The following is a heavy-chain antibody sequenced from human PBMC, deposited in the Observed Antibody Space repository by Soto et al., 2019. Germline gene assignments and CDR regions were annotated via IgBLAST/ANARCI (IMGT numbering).Heavy chain of an antibody. CDR2: VNPNGGGT. J-gene: IGHJ4*02. CDR3: ARDPSPQPYDNHFDY. D-gene: IGHD3-9*01. Sequence: QVQLVQSGAEVKKPGASVKVSCKTSGYSFTNFYIHWVRRAPGQGLEWMGIVNPNGGGTSYPQKFLGRVTMTRDTSTSTVYMELSRLGSEDTAVYYCARDPSPQPYDNHFDYWGQGTLVTVSS. CDR1: GYSFTNFY. V-gene: IGHV1-46*03.